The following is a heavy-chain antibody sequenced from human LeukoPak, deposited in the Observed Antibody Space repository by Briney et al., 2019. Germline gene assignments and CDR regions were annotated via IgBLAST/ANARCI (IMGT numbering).Heavy chain of an antibody. D-gene: IGHD2-15*01. J-gene: IGHJ6*02. CDR3: ARDRRYCSGGSCYSNYYYYYGMDV. Sequence: GGSLRLSCAASGFTFSDYYMSWIRQAPGKGLEWVSYISISGSTIYYADSVKGRFTISRDNAKNSLYLQMNSLRAEDTAVYYCARDRRYCSGGSCYSNYYYYYGMDVWGQGTTVTVSS. CDR2: ISISGSTI. CDR1: GFTFSDYY. V-gene: IGHV3-11*01.